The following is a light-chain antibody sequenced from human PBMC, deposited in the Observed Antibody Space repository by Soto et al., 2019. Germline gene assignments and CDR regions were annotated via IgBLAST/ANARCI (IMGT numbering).Light chain of an antibody. Sequence: DIQMTQSPSSLSASVGDRVTITCRASQSISSYLNWYQQKPGKAPKFLIYAASSLQSGVPSRFSGSGSGTDFTLTISSLQPDDFATYYCQQYSSYWTFGQGTKVEIK. V-gene: IGKV1-39*01. CDR3: QQYSSYWT. CDR1: QSISSY. J-gene: IGKJ1*01. CDR2: AAS.